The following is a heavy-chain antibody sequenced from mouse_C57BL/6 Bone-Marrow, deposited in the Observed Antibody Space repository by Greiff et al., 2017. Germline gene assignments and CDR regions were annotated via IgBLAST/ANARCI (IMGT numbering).Heavy chain of an antibody. D-gene: IGHD2-4*01. CDR2: IYPGDGDT. J-gene: IGHJ2*01. Sequence: VQLQQSGPELVKPGASVKISCKASGYAFSSSWMNWVKQRPGKGLEWIGRIYPGDGDTNYNGKFKGKATLTADKSSSTAYMQLSSLTSEDSAVYFCARSKYYDYEIYFDYWGQGTTLTVSS. V-gene: IGHV1-82*01. CDR3: ARSKYYDYEIYFDY. CDR1: GYAFSSSW.